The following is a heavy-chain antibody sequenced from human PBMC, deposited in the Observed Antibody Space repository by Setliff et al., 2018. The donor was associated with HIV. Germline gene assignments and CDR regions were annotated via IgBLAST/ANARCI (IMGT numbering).Heavy chain of an antibody. CDR2: IHRSGTV. CDR1: GGSINIGKTF. D-gene: IGHD6-19*01. CDR3: ARSGDGPLRQWPGLDVFDI. Sequence: PSETLSLTCTVSGGSINIGKTFWGWIRQPPGKGLEWIGSIHRSGTVYFNPSLSTRINISLDRSKNQFSLRLRSVTAADTAVYYCARSGDGPLRQWPGLDVFDIWGQGTMVTVSS. V-gene: IGHV4-39*07. J-gene: IGHJ3*02.